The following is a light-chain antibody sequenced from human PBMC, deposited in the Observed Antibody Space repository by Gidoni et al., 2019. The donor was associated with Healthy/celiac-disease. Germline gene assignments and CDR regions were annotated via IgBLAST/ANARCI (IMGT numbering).Light chain of an antibody. CDR2: DAS. Sequence: EIVLPQSPATLSLSPGERATLYCRASQSVSSYLAWYKQKPGQAPRLLIYDASNRATGIPARFSGSGSGTDFTLTISSLEPEDFAVYYCQQRSNWPLTFGGGTKVEIK. J-gene: IGKJ4*01. V-gene: IGKV3-11*01. CDR3: QQRSNWPLT. CDR1: QSVSSY.